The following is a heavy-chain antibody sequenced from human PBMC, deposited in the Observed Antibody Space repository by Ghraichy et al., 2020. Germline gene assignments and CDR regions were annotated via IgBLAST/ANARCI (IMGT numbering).Heavy chain of an antibody. J-gene: IGHJ4*02. CDR2: IGGNGGGT. CDR1: GFTFSSYA. CDR3: AKDLMGDSVY. D-gene: IGHD1-26*01. Sequence: GGSLRLSCAASGFTFSSYAMNWVRQAPGKGLEWVSAIGGNGGGTYYTHSVKGRFTISRDNSKNTLYLQINSLRADDTAVYYCAKDLMGDSVYWGQGTLVTVSP. V-gene: IGHV3-23*01.